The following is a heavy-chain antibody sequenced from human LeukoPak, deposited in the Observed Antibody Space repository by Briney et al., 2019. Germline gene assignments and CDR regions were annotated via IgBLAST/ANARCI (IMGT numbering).Heavy chain of an antibody. CDR1: GVSISSYY. D-gene: IGHD6-19*01. Sequence: SETLSLTCTVSGVSISSYYWSWIRQPAGKGLEWIGRIYTSGSTNHNPSLKSRVTMSVDKSKNQLSLKLSSVTAADTAVYYCAREIVAGLGVSFDIWGQGTMVTVSS. J-gene: IGHJ3*02. CDR3: AREIVAGLGVSFDI. V-gene: IGHV4-4*07. CDR2: IYTSGST.